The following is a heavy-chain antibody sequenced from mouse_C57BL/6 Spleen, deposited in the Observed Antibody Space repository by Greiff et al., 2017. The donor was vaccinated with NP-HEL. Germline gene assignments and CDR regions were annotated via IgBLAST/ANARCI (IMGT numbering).Heavy chain of an antibody. CDR3: ARRLPYAMDY. CDR1: GYTFTSYW. Sequence: QVQLQQPGAELVMPGASVKLSCKASGYTFTSYWMHWVKQRPGQGLEWIGEIDPSGSYTNYNQKFKGKSTLTVDKSSSTAYMQLSSLTSEDSAVYYCARRLPYAMDYWGQGTSVTVSS. D-gene: IGHD5-5*01. CDR2: IDPSGSYT. V-gene: IGHV1-69*01. J-gene: IGHJ4*01.